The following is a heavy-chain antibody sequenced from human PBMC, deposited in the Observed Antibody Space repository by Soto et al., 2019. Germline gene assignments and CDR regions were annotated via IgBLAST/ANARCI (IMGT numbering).Heavy chain of an antibody. D-gene: IGHD2-21*02. Sequence: EVQLLQSGGGSVQPGGSLRLSCEASGFTFSSYRMTWVRQAPGKGLEWVAGISGSGVDTKYADSVKGRFIIARDNSKNKMYLQMNNLRVEDMAVYFCAKAGAYCYGDCTRAHWGQGTLVTVSS. CDR2: ISGSGVDT. CDR3: AKAGAYCYGDCTRAH. V-gene: IGHV3-23*01. CDR1: GFTFSSYR. J-gene: IGHJ4*02.